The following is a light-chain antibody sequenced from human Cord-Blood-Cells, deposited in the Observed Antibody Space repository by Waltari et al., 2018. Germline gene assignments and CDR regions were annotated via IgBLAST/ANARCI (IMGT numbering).Light chain of an antibody. Sequence: QSALTQPASVSGSPGHSITIPCTGTSSDVGSYNLVSWYQQHPGKAPKLMIYEGSKRPSGVSNRFSGSKSGNTASLTISGLQAEDEADYYCCSYAGSSTFYVFGTGTKVTVL. CDR3: CSYAGSSTFYV. CDR2: EGS. V-gene: IGLV2-23*01. CDR1: SSDVGSYNL. J-gene: IGLJ1*01.